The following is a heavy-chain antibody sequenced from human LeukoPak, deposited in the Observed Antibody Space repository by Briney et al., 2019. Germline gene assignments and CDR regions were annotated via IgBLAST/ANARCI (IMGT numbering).Heavy chain of an antibody. CDR3: GRHLDYGESEFDY. D-gene: IGHD4-17*01. V-gene: IGHV1-2*06. CDR2: INPNSGGT. J-gene: IGHJ4*02. CDR1: GYTFTGYY. Sequence: ASVKVSCKASGYTFTGYYMHWVRQAPGQGLEWMGRINPNSGGTNYAQKLQGRVTMTTDTSTSTAYMELRSLRSDDTAVYYCGRHLDYGESEFDYWGQGTLVTVSS.